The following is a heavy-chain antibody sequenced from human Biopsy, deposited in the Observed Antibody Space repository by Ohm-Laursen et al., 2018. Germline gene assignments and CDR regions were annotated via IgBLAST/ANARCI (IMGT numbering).Heavy chain of an antibody. CDR3: ARVFCTSTTCYGLLDN. Sequence: SSVKVSCNASGYTFTSYDISWVRQAPGQGLEWMGWISPYNDKTSYPPKLQDRVTKTADTSTNTAHMELRSLRSDDTAVYYCARVFCTSTTCYGLLDNWGQGTVVTVSS. D-gene: IGHD2/OR15-2a*01. CDR2: ISPYNDKT. V-gene: IGHV1-18*01. CDR1: GYTFTSYD. J-gene: IGHJ4*02.